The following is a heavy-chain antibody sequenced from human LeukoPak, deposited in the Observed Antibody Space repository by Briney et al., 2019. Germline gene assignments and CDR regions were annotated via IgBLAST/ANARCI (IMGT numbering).Heavy chain of an antibody. CDR3: AKQRSEVPVAASNY. CDR1: GFTFSTSA. J-gene: IGHJ4*02. CDR2: ISGSGDST. V-gene: IGHV3-23*01. Sequence: GGSLRLFCAASGFTFSTSAMSWVRQAPGKGLEGVSGISGSGDSTYYVDSVKGRFTISRDNSKSTLYLHMNSLRAEDTAIYYCAKQRSEVPVAASNYWGQGTLVTVSS. D-gene: IGHD2-2*01.